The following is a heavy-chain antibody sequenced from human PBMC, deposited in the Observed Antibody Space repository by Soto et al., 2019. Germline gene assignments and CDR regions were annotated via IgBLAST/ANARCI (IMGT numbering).Heavy chain of an antibody. CDR3: ARGEVRVAMPSGY. Sequence: QVQLQESGPGLVKPSETLSLTCTVSGGSISSYYWSWIRQPPGKGLEWIGYIYYSGSTNYNPSLKSRVTISVGTSKNQFSLQLSSVTAADTAVYCCARGEVRVAMPSGYWGQGTLVTVSS. D-gene: IGHD2-2*01. CDR2: IYYSGST. CDR1: GGSISSYY. V-gene: IGHV4-59*01. J-gene: IGHJ4*02.